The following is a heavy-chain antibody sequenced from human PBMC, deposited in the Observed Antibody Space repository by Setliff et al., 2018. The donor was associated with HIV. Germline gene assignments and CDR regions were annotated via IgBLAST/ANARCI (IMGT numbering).Heavy chain of an antibody. V-gene: IGHV4-39*01. CDR3: ARLRREEQWLVRGWFDP. D-gene: IGHD6-19*01. CDR1: GGTFSLHY. CDR2: IYYSGST. J-gene: IGHJ5*02. Sequence: SETLSLTCAVSGGTFSLHYYTWIRQPPGKGLEWIGSIYYSGSTYYNPSLKSRVTISVDTSKNQFSLKLSSVTAADTAVYYCARLRREEQWLVRGWFDPWGQGTLVTV.